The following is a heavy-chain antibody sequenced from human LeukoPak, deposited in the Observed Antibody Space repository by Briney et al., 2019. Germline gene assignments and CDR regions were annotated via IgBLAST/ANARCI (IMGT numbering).Heavy chain of an antibody. V-gene: IGHV4-31*03. CDR2: IYYSGST. J-gene: IGHJ4*02. CDR3: ASTGYSGYDQYYFDY. Sequence: PSQTLSLTCTVSGGSISSGGYYWSWIRQHPGKGLKWIGYIYYSGSTYYNPSLKSRVTISVDTSKNQFSLKLSSVTAADTAVYYCASTGYSGYDQYYFDYWGQGTLVTVSS. D-gene: IGHD5-12*01. CDR1: GGSISSGGYY.